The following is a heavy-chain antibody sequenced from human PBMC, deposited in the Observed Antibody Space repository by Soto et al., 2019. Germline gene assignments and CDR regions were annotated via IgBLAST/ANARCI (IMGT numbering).Heavy chain of an antibody. CDR1: GGSISSSHW. D-gene: IGHD3-9*01. V-gene: IGHV4-4*02. J-gene: IGHJ3*01. CDR3: ARVVLTITRGAFDA. Sequence: QVQLQESGPGLVKPSGTLSLTCAVSGGSISSSHWWTWVRQSPGKGLEYIGEISHSGNSNSNPSLKSRVTLSVDKSKTHFSLTLTSVTAADTAVYYCARVVLTITRGAFDAWGQGTLVIVSS. CDR2: ISHSGNS.